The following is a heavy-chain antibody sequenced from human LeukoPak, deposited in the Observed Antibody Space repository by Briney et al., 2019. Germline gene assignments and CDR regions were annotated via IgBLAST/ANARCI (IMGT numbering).Heavy chain of an antibody. Sequence: SDTLSLTCTISSGSISSSSYYWGWIRQPPGKGLEWIADIYYSGSTYYNPSLKSRVSISIDTSNNHFSLRLSSVTAADTALYYCARRRYYDSTGYLDWGQGTLVTVSS. CDR2: IYYSGST. CDR3: ARRRYYDSTGYLD. J-gene: IGHJ1*01. D-gene: IGHD3-22*01. CDR1: SGSISSSSYY. V-gene: IGHV4-39*02.